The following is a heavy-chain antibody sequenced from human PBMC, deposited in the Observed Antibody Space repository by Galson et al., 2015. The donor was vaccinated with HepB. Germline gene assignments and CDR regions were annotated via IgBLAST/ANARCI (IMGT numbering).Heavy chain of an antibody. CDR3: ARIRHSSGCDWFDP. J-gene: IGHJ5*02. CDR1: GVTFSSYA. CDR2: IIPIFGTA. D-gene: IGHD6-19*01. Sequence: SVKVSCKASGVTFSSYAISWVRQAPGQGLEWMGGIIPIFGTANYAQKFQGRVTITADESTSTAYMELSSLRSEDKAVYYCARIRHSSGCDWFDPWGQGTLVTDSS. V-gene: IGHV1-69*13.